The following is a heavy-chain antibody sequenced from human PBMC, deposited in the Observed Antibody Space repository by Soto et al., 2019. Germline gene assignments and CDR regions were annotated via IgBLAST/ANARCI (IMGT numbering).Heavy chain of an antibody. Sequence: PSETLSLTCTISGGSISSYYWSWIRQTPGKGLEWIGYVYFSGSTNYNPSLKSRVLISIDTSKNQFSLKLSSVTAADTAVYYCVSYVVPAALRAFHSRGQGTMVTV. CDR2: VYFSGST. V-gene: IGHV4-59*12. CDR3: VSYVVPAALRAFHS. CDR1: GGSISSYY. J-gene: IGHJ3*02. D-gene: IGHD2-2*02.